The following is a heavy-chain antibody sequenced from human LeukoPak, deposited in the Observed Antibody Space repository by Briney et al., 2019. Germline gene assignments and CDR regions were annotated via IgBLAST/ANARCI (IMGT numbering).Heavy chain of an antibody. V-gene: IGHV3-7*01. CDR1: GFSFSR. D-gene: IGHD3-10*01. CDR3: ARWIGEFEY. CDR2: IKQDGSEK. Sequence: GGSLRLSCAASGFSFSRMNWVRQAPGKGLEWVANIKQDGSEKYYVDSVTGRFTISRDNAKNSLYLQMNSLRAEDTAVYYCARWIGEFEYWGQGTLVTVSS. J-gene: IGHJ4*02.